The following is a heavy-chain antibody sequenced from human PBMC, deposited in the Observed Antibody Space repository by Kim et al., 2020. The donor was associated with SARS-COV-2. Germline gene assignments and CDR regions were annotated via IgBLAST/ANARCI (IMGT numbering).Heavy chain of an antibody. CDR2: IYTSGST. CDR3: AREPGVPGLPNTEYYYYYGMDV. J-gene: IGHJ6*02. CDR1: GGSISSGSYY. V-gene: IGHV4-61*02. Sequence: SETLSLTCTVSGGSISSGSYYWSWIRQPAGKGLEWIGRIYTSGSTNYNPSLKSRVTISVDTSKNQFSLKLSSVTAADTAVYYCAREPGVPGLPNTEYYYYYGMDVWGQGTTVTVSS. D-gene: IGHD2-15*01.